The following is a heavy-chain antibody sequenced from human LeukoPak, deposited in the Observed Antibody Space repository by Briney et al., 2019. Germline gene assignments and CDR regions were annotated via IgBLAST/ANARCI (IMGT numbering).Heavy chain of an antibody. CDR1: AGSITNYF. Sequence: SETLSLTCTVSAGSITNYFWSWIRQPPGKGLEWIRYVYYSGTANYNPSLKSRVTISLDTSKNQFSLNLSSVTAADTAMYYCARALAARGSYDYWGQGTLVTVSS. CDR2: VYYSGTA. V-gene: IGHV4-59*01. J-gene: IGHJ4*02. D-gene: IGHD3-10*01. CDR3: ARALAARGSYDY.